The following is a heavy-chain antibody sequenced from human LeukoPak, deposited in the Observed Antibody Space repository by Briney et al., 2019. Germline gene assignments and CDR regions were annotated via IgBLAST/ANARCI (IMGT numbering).Heavy chain of an antibody. Sequence: ASVKVSCKASGYTFTGYYMHWVRQAPGQGLEWMGWISPNSGGTNYAQKFQGRVTMTRDTSISTAYMELSRLRSDDTAVYYCARVATMIVGFDYWGQGTLVTVSS. D-gene: IGHD3-22*01. CDR1: GYTFTGYY. J-gene: IGHJ4*02. CDR2: ISPNSGGT. CDR3: ARVATMIVGFDY. V-gene: IGHV1-2*02.